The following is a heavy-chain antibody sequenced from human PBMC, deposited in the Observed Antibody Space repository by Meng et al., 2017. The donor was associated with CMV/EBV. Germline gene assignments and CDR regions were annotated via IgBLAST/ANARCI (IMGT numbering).Heavy chain of an antibody. V-gene: IGHV4-31*02. D-gene: IGHD3-22*01. CDR3: ARDPRDSSGYYFAY. J-gene: IGHJ4*02. CDR2: IYYSGST. CDR1: TVSISSGGYS. Sequence: STVSISSGGYSWCWLRQHPGKGLQWIGYIYYSGSTSYNPSLKSRVTISVDTSKNQFSLKLSSVTAADTAVYYCARDPRDSSGYYFAYWGQGTLVTVSS.